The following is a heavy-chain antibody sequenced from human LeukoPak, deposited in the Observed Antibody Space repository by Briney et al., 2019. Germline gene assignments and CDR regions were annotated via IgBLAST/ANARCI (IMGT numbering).Heavy chain of an antibody. CDR1: GFTFSSYG. D-gene: IGHD3-16*01. J-gene: IGHJ6*02. CDR2: ISYDGSNK. Sequence: PGRSLRLSCAASGFTFSSYGMHWVRQAPGKGLEWVAVISYDGSNKYYTDSVKGRFTISRDNSKNTLFLQVNSLRVEDTAVYYCAKASGPGGFYYYAMDVWGQGTTVTVSS. CDR3: AKASGPGGFYYYAMDV. V-gene: IGHV3-30*18.